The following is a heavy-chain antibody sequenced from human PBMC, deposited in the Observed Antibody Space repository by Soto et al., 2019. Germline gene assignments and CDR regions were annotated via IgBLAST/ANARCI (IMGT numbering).Heavy chain of an antibody. Sequence: GSVKVSCKASGYTFTSYAMHWVRQAPGQRLEWMGWINAGNGNTKYSQKFQGRVTITRDTSASTAYMELSSLRSEDTAVYYCARDHAAAGTWWFDPWGQGTLVTVSS. J-gene: IGHJ5*02. CDR3: ARDHAAAGTWWFDP. V-gene: IGHV1-3*01. CDR1: GYTFTSYA. CDR2: INAGNGNT. D-gene: IGHD6-13*01.